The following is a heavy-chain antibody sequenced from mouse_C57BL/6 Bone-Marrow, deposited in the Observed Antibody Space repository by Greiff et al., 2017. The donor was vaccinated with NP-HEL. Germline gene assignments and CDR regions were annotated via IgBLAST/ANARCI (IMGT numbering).Heavy chain of an antibody. J-gene: IGHJ1*03. V-gene: IGHV1-82*01. CDR1: GYAFSSSW. CDR2: IYPGDGDT. D-gene: IGHD2-3*01. Sequence: VQLVESGPELVKPGASVKISCKASGYAFSSSWMNWVKQRPGKGLEWIGRIYPGDGDTNYNGKFKGKATLTADKSSSTAYMQLSSLTSEDSAVYFCARSGGGYFYWYFDVWGTGTTVTVSS. CDR3: ARSGGGYFYWYFDV.